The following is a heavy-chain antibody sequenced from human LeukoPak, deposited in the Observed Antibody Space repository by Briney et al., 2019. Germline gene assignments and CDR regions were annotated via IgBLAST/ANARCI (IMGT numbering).Heavy chain of an antibody. CDR3: ARDRIVVIPTYRMDV. D-gene: IGHD2-2*01. CDR1: GFTFSSYG. V-gene: IGHV3-33*01. J-gene: IGHJ6*02. Sequence: QPGGSLRLSCAASGFTFSSYGMHWVRQAPGKGLEWVAVIWYDGSNKYYVDSVKGRFTISRDNSKNTLYLQMNSLRAEDTAVHYCARDRIVVIPTYRMDVWGQGTTVTVSS. CDR2: IWYDGSNK.